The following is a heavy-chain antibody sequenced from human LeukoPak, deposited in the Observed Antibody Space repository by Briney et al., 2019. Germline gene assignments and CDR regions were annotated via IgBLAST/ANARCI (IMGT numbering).Heavy chain of an antibody. CDR1: GFTFSNYG. CDR3: ARAPLDTAMDIFDY. CDR2: IKQDGSEE. J-gene: IGHJ4*02. V-gene: IGHV3-7*01. Sequence: GRSLRLSCAASGFTFSNYGMHWVRQAPGKGLEWVANIKQDGSEEYYVDSVKGRFTISRDNAKNSLYLQMNGLRAEDTAVYYCARAPLDTAMDIFDYWGQGTLVTVSS. D-gene: IGHD5-18*01.